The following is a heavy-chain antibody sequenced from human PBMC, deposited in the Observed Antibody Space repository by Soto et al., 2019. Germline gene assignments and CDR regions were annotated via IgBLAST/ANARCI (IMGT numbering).Heavy chain of an antibody. CDR3: AYSSTPFDY. CDR1: GFTVSRYA. V-gene: IGHV3-23*01. Sequence: PGGSLRLSCAASGFTVSRYAMSWVRQAPGKGLEWVSAISGSGGSTYYADSVKGRFTISRDNSKNTLYLQMNSLRAEDTAVYYCAYSSTPFDYWGQGTLVTVSS. CDR2: ISGSGGST. D-gene: IGHD6-13*01. J-gene: IGHJ4*02.